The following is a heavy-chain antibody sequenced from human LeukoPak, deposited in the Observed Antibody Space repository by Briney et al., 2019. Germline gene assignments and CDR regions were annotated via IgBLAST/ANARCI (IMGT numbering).Heavy chain of an antibody. V-gene: IGHV3-48*01. CDR3: ARVYKYVYSL. CDR1: GFTFSSYS. CDR2: ISSDSGNT. J-gene: IGHJ4*02. D-gene: IGHD2-21*01. Sequence: GGSLRLSCAASGFTFSSYSMNWVRQAPGKGLECVSYISSDSGNTYYADSVKGRFTISRDNAKNSLYLEMNSLRAEDTAVYYCARVYKYVYSLWGQGTLGNGFS.